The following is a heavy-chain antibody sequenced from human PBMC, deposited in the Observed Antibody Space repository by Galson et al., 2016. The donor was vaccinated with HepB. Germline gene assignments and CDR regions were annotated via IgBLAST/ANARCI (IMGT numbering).Heavy chain of an antibody. V-gene: IGHV5-51*01. D-gene: IGHD6-19*01. CDR3: ARRAGPNGAFYFDF. CDR2: IYPDDSDTRYSDT. CDR1: GYTFTNYD. J-gene: IGHJ4*02. Sequence: QSGAEVKKPGESLKISCKVSGYTFTNYDIAWVRQKPGTGLEWMGIIYPDDSDTRYSDTRYNPSFQGQVTISADRSMNTAYLHWSSLRASDTAIYYCARRAGPNGAFYFDFWGRGTLVTVSS.